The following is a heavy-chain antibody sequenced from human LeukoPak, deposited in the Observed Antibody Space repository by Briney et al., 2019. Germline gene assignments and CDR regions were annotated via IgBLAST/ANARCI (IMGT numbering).Heavy chain of an antibody. J-gene: IGHJ5*02. V-gene: IGHV4-61*02. Sequence: TLSLTCTVSGGSISSGSYYWSWIRQPAGKGLEWIGRIYTSGSTNYNPSLKSRVTISVDTSKNQFSLKLSSVTAADTAVYYCARDSVLRYFDPWGQGTLVTVSS. D-gene: IGHD3-9*01. CDR2: IYTSGST. CDR3: ARDSVLRYFDP. CDR1: GGSISSGSYY.